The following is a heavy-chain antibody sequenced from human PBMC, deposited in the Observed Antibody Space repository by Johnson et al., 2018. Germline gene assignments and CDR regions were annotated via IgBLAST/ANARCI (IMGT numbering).Heavy chain of an antibody. Sequence: QVQLVESGGGVVQPGRSLRLSCAASGFTFSTYGMHWVRQAPGKGLEWVAVISYDGSNKYYADSGTGRFTIPRDNSKNTLYLQMNSLRAEDTAVYYCARGAYCGGDCYSRGNYYYGMDVWGQGTTVTVSS. D-gene: IGHD2-21*02. J-gene: IGHJ6*02. CDR1: GFTFSTYG. CDR2: ISYDGSNK. CDR3: ARGAYCGGDCYSRGNYYYGMDV. V-gene: IGHV3-30*03.